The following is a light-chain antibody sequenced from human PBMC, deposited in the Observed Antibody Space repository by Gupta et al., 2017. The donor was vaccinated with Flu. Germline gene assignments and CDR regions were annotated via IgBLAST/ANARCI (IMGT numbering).Light chain of an antibody. CDR2: EVS. J-gene: IGLJ1*01. CDR1: SSDVGGYNY. CDR3: SSYTSSSTPYV. Sequence: QSALTQPASVSGSPGQSITISCTGTSSDVGGYNYVSWYQQHPGKAPKLMIYEVSNRPSGVSNRFSGSKSGNTASLTISGLQAEDEADYYCSSYTSSSTPYVFGTGTKVTAL. V-gene: IGLV2-14*01.